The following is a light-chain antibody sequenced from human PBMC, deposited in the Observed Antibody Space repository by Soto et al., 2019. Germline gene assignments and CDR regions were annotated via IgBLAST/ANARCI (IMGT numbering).Light chain of an antibody. V-gene: IGKV4-1*01. CDR2: WAS. CDR3: QQYNSYWT. J-gene: IGKJ1*01. CDR1: QSVLYTSNNNNY. Sequence: DIVMTQSPDSLAVSLGERATINCKSSQSVLYTSNNNNYLGWYQQKPGQPPKLLIYWASTRESGVPSRFSGRGSGTEFTLTISSLQPDDFATYYCQQYNSYWTFGQGTKVDIK.